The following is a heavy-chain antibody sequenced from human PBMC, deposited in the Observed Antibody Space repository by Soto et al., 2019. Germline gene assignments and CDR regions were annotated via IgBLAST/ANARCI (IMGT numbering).Heavy chain of an antibody. CDR3: ESGYSSSWYYFDX. V-gene: IGHV4-34*01. D-gene: IGHD6-13*01. CDR1: GVSFSGYY. J-gene: IGHJ4*02. Sequence: LTCAVDGVSFSGYYWSWIRQHPGKGLEWIGEINNSGRNKYNPSLKSRVTISVDTSKNQFSLKLSPVTDEDTAVYYCESGYSSSWYYFDXWGQGTLVTVS. CDR2: INNSGRN.